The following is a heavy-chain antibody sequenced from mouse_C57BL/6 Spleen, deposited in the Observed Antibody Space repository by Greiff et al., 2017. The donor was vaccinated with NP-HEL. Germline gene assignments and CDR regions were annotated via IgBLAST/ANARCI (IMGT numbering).Heavy chain of an antibody. CDR2: IDPSDSYT. Sequence: QVQLQQPGAELVKPGASVKLSCKASGYTFTSYWMQWVTPRPGQGLEWIGEIDPSDSYTNYNQKFKGKATLTVDTSSSTAYMQLSSLTSEDSAVYYCARRRDYGSSPWFAYWGQGTLVTVSA. J-gene: IGHJ3*01. CDR3: ARRRDYGSSPWFAY. V-gene: IGHV1-50*01. CDR1: GYTFTSYW. D-gene: IGHD1-1*01.